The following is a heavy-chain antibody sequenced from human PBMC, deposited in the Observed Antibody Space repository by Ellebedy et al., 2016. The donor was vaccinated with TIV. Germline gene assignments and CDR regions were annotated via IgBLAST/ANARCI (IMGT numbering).Heavy chain of an antibody. CDR2: INPNSGGT. CDR1: GYTFTGYY. V-gene: IGHV1-2*04. Sequence: ASVKVSXXASGYTFTGYYMHWVRQAPGQGLEWMGWINPNSGGTNYAQKFQGWVTMTRDTSISTAYMELSRLRSDDTAVYYCARERGGVWFGELLGYYGMDVWGQGTTVTVSS. CDR3: ARERGGVWFGELLGYYGMDV. D-gene: IGHD3-10*01. J-gene: IGHJ6*02.